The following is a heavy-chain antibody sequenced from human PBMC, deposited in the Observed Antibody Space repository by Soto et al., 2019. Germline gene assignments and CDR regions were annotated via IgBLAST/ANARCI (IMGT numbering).Heavy chain of an antibody. CDR2: ISRSSTGI. D-gene: IGHD3-10*01. CDR1: GFTFSLYS. V-gene: IGHV3-48*02. J-gene: IGHJ6*02. CDR3: ARAVTWGLDV. Sequence: EVQLVESGGGLVQPGGSLRLSCAASGFTFSLYSMSWVRQATGKGLEWVSYISRSSTGIHYADSVKGRFTISRDDATNSSHLQMNSLRDGATAVYYCARAVTWGLDVWGQGTTVSISS.